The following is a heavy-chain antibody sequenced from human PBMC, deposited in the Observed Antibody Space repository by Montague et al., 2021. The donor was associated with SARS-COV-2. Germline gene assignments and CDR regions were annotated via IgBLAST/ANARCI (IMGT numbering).Heavy chain of an antibody. D-gene: IGHD3-16*01. V-gene: IGHV4-34*01. CDR1: GGSFSGYY. CDR3: SRGGLGGSDV. J-gene: IGHJ4*02. Sequence: SETLSLTCTVYGGSFSGYYWSRIRQPPGKGLEWIGEINDSGITNYTPSLKSRFAMSVDTSKNQFSLKLNSVTAADTAVYYCSRGGLGGSDVWGQGTLVTVSS. CDR2: INDSGIT.